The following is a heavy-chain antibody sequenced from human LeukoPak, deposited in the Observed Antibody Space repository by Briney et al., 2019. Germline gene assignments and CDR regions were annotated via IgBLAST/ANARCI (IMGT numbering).Heavy chain of an antibody. J-gene: IGHJ6*03. CDR1: GYTFTSYD. Sequence: ASVKVSCKASGYTFTSYDINWVRQATGQGLEWMGWMNPNSGNTGYAQKFQGRVTITADKSTSTAYMELSSLRSEDTAVYYCARNVDYYYYMDVWGKGTTVTVSS. CDR3: ARNVDYYYYMDV. CDR2: MNPNSGNT. V-gene: IGHV1-8*03.